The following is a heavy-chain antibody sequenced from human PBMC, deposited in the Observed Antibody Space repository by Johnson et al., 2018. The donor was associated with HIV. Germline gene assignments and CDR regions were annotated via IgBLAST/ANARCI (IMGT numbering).Heavy chain of an antibody. CDR1: GFTVSSNY. CDR3: ARVGASVLELGDNVRGLLGLRWAM. CDR2: IYSGGST. Sequence: VQLVESGGGVVQPGGSLRLSCAASGFTVSSNYMSWVRQAPGKGLEWVSVIYSGGSTYYADSVKGRFTISRDNSKNTLYLQMNSLRAEDTAVYYCARVGASVLELGDNVRGLLGLRWAMWG. V-gene: IGHV3-66*01. D-gene: IGHD3-10*02. J-gene: IGHJ1*01.